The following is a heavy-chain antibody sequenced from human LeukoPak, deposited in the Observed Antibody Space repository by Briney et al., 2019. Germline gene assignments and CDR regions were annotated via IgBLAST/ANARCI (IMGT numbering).Heavy chain of an antibody. CDR1: GFTLSRYS. J-gene: IGHJ4*02. Sequence: GGSLRLSCAASGFTLSRYSMNWVRQAPGKGLEWVSSIISSSRYIYYAHLVKGRFNISRDNAKNSLYLQMNSLRAEDTAVYYCARVMDSSGWSGFDYWGQGTLVTVSS. V-gene: IGHV3-21*01. CDR2: IISSSRYI. D-gene: IGHD6-19*01. CDR3: ARVMDSSGWSGFDY.